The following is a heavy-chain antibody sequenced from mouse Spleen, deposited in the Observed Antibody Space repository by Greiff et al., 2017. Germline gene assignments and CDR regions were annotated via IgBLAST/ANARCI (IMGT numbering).Heavy chain of an antibody. D-gene: IGHD2-2*01. CDR3: ARSLYGYDFAY. Sequence: DVKLQESGPGLVKPSQSLSLTCSVTGYSITSGYYWNWIRQFPGNKLEWMGYISYDGSNNYNPSLKNRISITRDTSKNQFFLKLNSVTTEDTATYYCARSLYGYDFAYWGQGTLVTVSA. CDR2: ISYDGSN. CDR1: GYSITSGYY. V-gene: IGHV3-6*01. J-gene: IGHJ3*01.